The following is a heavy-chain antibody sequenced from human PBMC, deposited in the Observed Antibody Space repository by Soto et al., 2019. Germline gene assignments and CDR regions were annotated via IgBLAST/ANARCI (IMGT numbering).Heavy chain of an antibody. D-gene: IGHD7-27*01. J-gene: IGHJ4*02. CDR3: ARGPSGDKVDY. V-gene: IGHV4-30-4*08. Sequence: SETLSLTCAVYGGSFSGYYWSWIRQHPGKGLEWIGYIYYSGTTYNNPSLTSRVTISVDTSNNQFSLKLSSVSAADTAVYYCARGPSGDKVDYWGQGTLVTVSS. CDR2: IYYSGTT. CDR1: GGSFSGYY.